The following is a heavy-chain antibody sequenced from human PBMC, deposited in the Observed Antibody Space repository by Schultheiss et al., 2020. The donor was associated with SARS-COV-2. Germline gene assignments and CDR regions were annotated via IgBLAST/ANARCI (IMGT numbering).Heavy chain of an antibody. D-gene: IGHD6-6*01. CDR2: ISYDGSNK. V-gene: IGHV3-30*04. Sequence: GGSLRLSCAASGFTFSSYAMHWVRQAPGKGLEWVAVISYDGSNKYYADSVKGRFTISRDNSKNTLYLQMNSLRAEDTAVYYCARDLSDRGELVIDYWGQGTLVTVSS. CDR3: ARDLSDRGELVIDY. J-gene: IGHJ4*02. CDR1: GFTFSSYA.